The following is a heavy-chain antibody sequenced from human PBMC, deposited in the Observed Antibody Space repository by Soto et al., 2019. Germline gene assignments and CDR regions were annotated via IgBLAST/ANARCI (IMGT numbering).Heavy chain of an antibody. J-gene: IGHJ5*02. V-gene: IGHV1-2*02. Sequence: ASVKVSCKASGYTFTGYYMHWVRQAPGQGLEWMGWINPNSGGTNYAQKFQGRVTMTRDTSISTAYMELSRLRSDDTAVYYCARPSKRITIFGVVNNWFDPWGQGXLVTVYS. D-gene: IGHD3-3*01. CDR2: INPNSGGT. CDR1: GYTFTGYY. CDR3: ARPSKRITIFGVVNNWFDP.